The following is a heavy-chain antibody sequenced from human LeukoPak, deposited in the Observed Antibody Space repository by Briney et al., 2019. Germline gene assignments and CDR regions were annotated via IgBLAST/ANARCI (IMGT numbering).Heavy chain of an antibody. V-gene: IGHV4-30-4*01. CDR3: ARDRWSYGSGSYWSLDAFDI. D-gene: IGHD3-10*01. Sequence: PSETLSLTCTVSGGSISSGDYYWSWIRQPPGKGLEWIGYIYYSGSTYYNPSLKSRVTISVDTSKNQFSLKLSSVTAADTAVYYCARDRWSYGSGSYWSLDAFDIWGQGTMVTVSS. CDR2: IYYSGST. J-gene: IGHJ3*02. CDR1: GGSISSGDYY.